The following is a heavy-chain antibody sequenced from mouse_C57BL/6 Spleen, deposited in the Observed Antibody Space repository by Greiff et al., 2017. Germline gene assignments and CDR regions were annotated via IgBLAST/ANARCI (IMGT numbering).Heavy chain of an antibody. Sequence: QVQLQQSGAELVRPGTSVKVSCKASGYAFTNYLIEWVKQRPGQGLEWIGVINPGGGGTNYNEKFKGKATLTADKSSSTAYMQLSSLTSEDSAVYFCARAGAYYSQAMDDWGQGTTVTVSS. V-gene: IGHV1-54*01. J-gene: IGHJ4*01. CDR2: INPGGGGT. CDR1: GYAFTNYL. CDR3: ARAGAYYSQAMDD. D-gene: IGHD2-12*01.